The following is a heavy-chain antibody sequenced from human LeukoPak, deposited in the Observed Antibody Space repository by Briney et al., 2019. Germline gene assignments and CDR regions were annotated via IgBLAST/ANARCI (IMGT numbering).Heavy chain of an antibody. Sequence: SETLSLACTVSGGSISSYYWSWIRRPPGKGLEWIGYIYYSGSTNYNPSLKSRVTISVDTSKNQFSLKLTSVTAADTAVYYCARGQWDDYGDYASPWGQGTLVTVSS. D-gene: IGHD4-17*01. V-gene: IGHV4-59*01. CDR2: IYYSGST. J-gene: IGHJ4*02. CDR3: ARGQWDDYGDYASP. CDR1: GGSISSYY.